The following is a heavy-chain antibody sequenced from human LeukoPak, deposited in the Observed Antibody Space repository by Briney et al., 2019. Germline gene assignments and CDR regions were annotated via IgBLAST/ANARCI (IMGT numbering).Heavy chain of an antibody. CDR2: IKQDGGEK. V-gene: IGHV3-7*01. Sequence: GGSLRLSCAASGFTFSSFWMTWVRQAPGKGLEWVANIKQDGGEKYYVDSVKGRLTISRDNAKNSLYLQMNSLRAEDTVVYHCATRRYCSSTSCYTSDAFDIWGQGTMVTVSS. J-gene: IGHJ3*02. CDR3: ATRRYCSSTSCYTSDAFDI. D-gene: IGHD2-2*02. CDR1: GFTFSSFW.